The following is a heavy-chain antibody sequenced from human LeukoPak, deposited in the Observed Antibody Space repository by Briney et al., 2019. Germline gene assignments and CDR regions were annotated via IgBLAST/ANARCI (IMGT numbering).Heavy chain of an antibody. Sequence: SQTLSLTCTVSGGSISSGGYYWSWIRQHPGKGLEWIGYIYYSGSTYYNPSLKSRVTISVDTSKNQFSLKLSSVTAADTAVYYCVREVPSGSFGGIYFDYWGQGTLVTVSS. CDR2: IYYSGST. CDR3: VREVPSGSFGGIYFDY. V-gene: IGHV4-31*03. D-gene: IGHD3-10*01. CDR1: GGSISSGGYY. J-gene: IGHJ4*02.